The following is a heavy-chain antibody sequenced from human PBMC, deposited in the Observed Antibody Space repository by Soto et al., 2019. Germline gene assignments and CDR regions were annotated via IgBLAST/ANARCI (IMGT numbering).Heavy chain of an antibody. D-gene: IGHD3-10*01. CDR2: INSDGSST. Sequence: GGSLRLSCAASGFTFSSYWMHWVRQAPGKGLVWVSRINSDGSSTSYADSVKGRFTISRDNAKNTLYPQMNSLRAEDTAVYYCARVPNYYGSGSYENYYYYGMDVWGQGTTVTVSS. CDR3: ARVPNYYGSGSYENYYYYGMDV. J-gene: IGHJ6*02. CDR1: GFTFSSYW. V-gene: IGHV3-74*01.